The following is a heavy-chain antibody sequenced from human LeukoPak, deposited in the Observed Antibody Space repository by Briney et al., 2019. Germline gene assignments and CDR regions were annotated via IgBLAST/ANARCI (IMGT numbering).Heavy chain of an antibody. J-gene: IGHJ4*02. CDR3: ARVDSGNYDY. CDR1: GFRFSSYV. Sequence: GGSLRLSCAASGFRFSSYVMSWVRQAPGKGLEYVSSIDGSDGASYCADSVKGRFTISRDNSKNTLFLQMNSLRVEDTAVYCCARVDSGNYDYWGQGTLLTVSS. V-gene: IGHV3-23*01. D-gene: IGHD1-26*01. CDR2: IDGSDGAS.